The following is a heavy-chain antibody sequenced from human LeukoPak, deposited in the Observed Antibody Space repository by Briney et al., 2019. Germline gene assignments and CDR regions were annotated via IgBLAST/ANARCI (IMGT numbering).Heavy chain of an antibody. CDR3: ARQERYYDILIGYYRRPKIDY. D-gene: IGHD3-9*01. J-gene: IGHJ4*02. CDR2: ICSTGST. V-gene: IGHV4-59*08. Sequence: PSETLSLTCTVSGGSISNYYCTWIPQPPPNGLHSISSICSTGSTNYTPSLESRVTISVDTSKNQFSLKLSSVTAADTAVYYCARQERYYDILIGYYRRPKIDYWGQGTLVTVSS. CDR1: GGSISNYY.